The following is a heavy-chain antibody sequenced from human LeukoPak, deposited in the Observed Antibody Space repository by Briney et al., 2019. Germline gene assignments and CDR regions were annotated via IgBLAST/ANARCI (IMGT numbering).Heavy chain of an antibody. CDR1: GGSISSYY. CDR2: IYYSGTT. V-gene: IGHV4-59*01. Sequence: PSETLSLTCTVSGGSISSYYWSWIRQPPGKGLEWIGYIYYSGTTNYNPSLKSRVTISVDTSKNQFSLKLSSVTAADTAVYYCARGGYIAAAQYGYWGQGTLVTVSS. J-gene: IGHJ4*02. D-gene: IGHD6-13*01. CDR3: ARGGYIAAAQYGY.